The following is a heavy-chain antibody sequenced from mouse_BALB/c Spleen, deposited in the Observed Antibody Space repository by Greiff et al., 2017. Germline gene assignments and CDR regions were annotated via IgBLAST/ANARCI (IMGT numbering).Heavy chain of an antibody. J-gene: IGHJ2*01. CDR3: ARGASTMITTGYFDY. CDR2: ISYSGST. D-gene: IGHD2-4*01. CDR1: GYSITSDYA. V-gene: IGHV3-2*02. Sequence: EVKLEESGPGLVKPSQSLSLTCTVTGYSITSDYAWNWIRQFPGNKLEWMGYISYSGSTSYNPSLKSRISITRDTSKNQFFLQLNSVTTEDTATYYCARGASTMITTGYFDYWGQGTTLTVSS.